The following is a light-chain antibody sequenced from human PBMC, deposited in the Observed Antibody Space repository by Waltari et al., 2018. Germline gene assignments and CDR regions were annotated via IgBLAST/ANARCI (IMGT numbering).Light chain of an antibody. CDR1: SNDIVANYY. J-gene: IGLJ2*01. CDR2: DVS. Sequence: QSVVTQPASGSGSPGQATSSSCTGTSNDIVANYYVSWYQQHPGRTSQLVIYDVSVRTSGVSIRFAGSKSGNTASLTISGLQAEDEALYYCSSYTLNNPVVFGGGTKLTVL. V-gene: IGLV2-14*03. CDR3: SSYTLNNPVV.